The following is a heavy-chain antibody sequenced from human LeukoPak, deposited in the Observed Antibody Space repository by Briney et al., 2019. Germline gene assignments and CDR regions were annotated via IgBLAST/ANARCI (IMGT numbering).Heavy chain of an antibody. CDR3: AKEHYYDSSGTLEH. Sequence: GGSLRLSCAASGFTFDDYAMHWVRQAPGKGLEWVSGISWNSGSIGYADSVKGRFTISRDNAKNSLYLQMNSLRAEDTALYYCAKEHYYDSSGTLEHWGQGTLVTVSS. CDR2: ISWNSGSI. CDR1: GFTFDDYA. D-gene: IGHD3-22*01. V-gene: IGHV3-9*01. J-gene: IGHJ4*02.